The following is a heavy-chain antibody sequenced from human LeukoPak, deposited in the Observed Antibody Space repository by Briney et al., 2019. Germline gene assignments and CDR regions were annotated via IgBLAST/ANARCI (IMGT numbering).Heavy chain of an antibody. CDR2: IAHHGSNK. Sequence: GSLRLSCAASGFSFSNSAMHWVHQGPGKGLEWVTYIAHHGSNKYYADSAKGRFTISRDNSKRMLYLQMDSLRADDTALYYCAKDGSWSCTDWGQGTLVTVSS. CDR1: GFSFSNSA. D-gene: IGHD2-8*02. J-gene: IGHJ4*02. CDR3: AKDGSWSCTD. V-gene: IGHV3-30*02.